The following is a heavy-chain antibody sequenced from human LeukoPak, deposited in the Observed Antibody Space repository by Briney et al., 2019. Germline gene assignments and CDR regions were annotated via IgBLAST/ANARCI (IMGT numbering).Heavy chain of an antibody. CDR3: ARGQVVPAAIFSIGVLAFDI. V-gene: IGHV4-34*01. CDR2: INHSGST. D-gene: IGHD2-2*01. CDR1: GGSFSGYY. J-gene: IGHJ3*02. Sequence: PSETLSLTCAVYGGSFSGYYWSWIRQPPGKGLEWIGEINHSGSTNYNPSLKSRVTISVDTSKNQFSLKLCSVTAADTAVYYCARGQVVPAAIFSIGVLAFDIWGQGTMVTVSS.